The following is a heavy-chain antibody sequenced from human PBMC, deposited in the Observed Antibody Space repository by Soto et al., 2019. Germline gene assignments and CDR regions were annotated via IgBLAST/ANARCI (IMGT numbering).Heavy chain of an antibody. Sequence: GGSLRLSCAASGFTFSSYGMHWVRQAPGKGLEWLAVISYDGSNKYYAVSVKGRFTISRDNSKNTLYLQMNSLRVEDTAVYYCAKDFSAQLLFFYYYYGMDVWGQGTTVTVSS. CDR2: ISYDGSNK. CDR1: GFTFSSYG. D-gene: IGHD2-2*01. J-gene: IGHJ6*02. CDR3: AKDFSAQLLFFYYYYGMDV. V-gene: IGHV3-30*18.